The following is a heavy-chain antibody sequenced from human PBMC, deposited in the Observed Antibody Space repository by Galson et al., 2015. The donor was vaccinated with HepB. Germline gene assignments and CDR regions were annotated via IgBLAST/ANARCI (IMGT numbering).Heavy chain of an antibody. D-gene: IGHD3-22*01. J-gene: IGHJ4*02. CDR3: AAGPVHDSSGYPY. CDR2: IVVGSGNT. CDR1: GFTFTSSA. Sequence: SVKVSCKASGFTFTSSAVQWVRQARGQRLEWIGWIVVGSGNTNYAQKFQERVTITRDMSTSTAYMELSSLRSEDTAVYYCAAGPVHDSSGYPYWGQGTLVTVSS. V-gene: IGHV1-58*01.